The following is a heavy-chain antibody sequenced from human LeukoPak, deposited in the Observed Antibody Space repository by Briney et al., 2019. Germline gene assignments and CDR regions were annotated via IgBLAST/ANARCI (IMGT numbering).Heavy chain of an antibody. CDR1: GFTFSSYG. J-gene: IGHJ6*03. Sequence: GGSLRLSCAASGFTFSSYGMHWVRQAPGKGLEWVAFIRYDGSNKYYEDSVKGRFTISRDNSKNTLYLQMNSLRAEDTAVYYCAKDGKYSSSYYYYYYYMDVWGKGTTVTVSS. CDR3: AKDGKYSSSYYYYYYYMDV. D-gene: IGHD6-13*01. V-gene: IGHV3-30*02. CDR2: IRYDGSNK.